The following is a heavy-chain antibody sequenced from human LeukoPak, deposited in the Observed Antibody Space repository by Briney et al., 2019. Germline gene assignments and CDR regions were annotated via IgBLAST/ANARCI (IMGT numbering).Heavy chain of an antibody. CDR3: ARGGAAGIYGMDV. V-gene: IGHV3-30*02. CDR1: RFTFSSHG. CDR2: ISYDGSNK. J-gene: IGHJ6*02. D-gene: IGHD6-13*01. Sequence: GGSLRLSRAASRFTFSSHGMHWVRQAPGKGLEWVTFISYDGSNKDYADSVKGRFTISRDNSKNTLYLQVDSLRPEDTAVYYCARGGAAGIYGMDVWGQGAIMTVTS.